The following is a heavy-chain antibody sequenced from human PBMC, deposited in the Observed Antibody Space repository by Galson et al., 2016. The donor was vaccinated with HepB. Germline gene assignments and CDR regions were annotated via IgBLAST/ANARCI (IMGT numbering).Heavy chain of an antibody. CDR1: GFTVSSDY. CDR3: ARRGSDYDLLTGYSYYFGQ. CDR2: IYSGGST. J-gene: IGHJ4*02. Sequence: SLRISCAASGFTVSSDYMSWVRQAPGKGLEWVSVIYSGGSTFYADSVEGRFTIPRDHSKNTLYLQMNSLRAEDTAVYYCARRGSDYDLLTGYSYYFGQWGQGTLVTVSS. D-gene: IGHD3-9*01. V-gene: IGHV3-53*01.